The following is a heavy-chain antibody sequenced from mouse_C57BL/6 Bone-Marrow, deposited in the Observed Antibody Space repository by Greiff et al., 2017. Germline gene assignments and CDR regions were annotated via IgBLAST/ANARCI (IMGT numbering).Heavy chain of an antibody. CDR2: FYPGSGSI. Sequence: QVQLKESGAELVKPGASVKLSCTASGYTFTEYTIHWVKQGSGQGLEWIGWFYPGSGSIKYNEKFKDKATLTADKSSSTVYVELSRLTSEDSAVYFCARHETALSNWPGAMDYWGQGTSVTVSS. CDR3: ARHETALSNWPGAMDY. J-gene: IGHJ4*01. V-gene: IGHV1-62-2*01. CDR1: GYTFTEYT. D-gene: IGHD4-1*01.